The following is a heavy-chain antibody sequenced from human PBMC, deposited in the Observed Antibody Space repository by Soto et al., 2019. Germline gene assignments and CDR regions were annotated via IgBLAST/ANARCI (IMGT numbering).Heavy chain of an antibody. CDR1: GFTFSSYA. D-gene: IGHD3-22*01. V-gene: IGHV3-30-3*01. Sequence: XGSLRLSCAASGFTFSSYAMHWVRQAPGKGLDWVAVISYDGSNKYYADSVKGRFTISRDNSKNTLYLQMNSLRAEDTAVYYCARDLVIVVGRAFDIWGQGTMVTVSS. CDR2: ISYDGSNK. CDR3: ARDLVIVVGRAFDI. J-gene: IGHJ3*02.